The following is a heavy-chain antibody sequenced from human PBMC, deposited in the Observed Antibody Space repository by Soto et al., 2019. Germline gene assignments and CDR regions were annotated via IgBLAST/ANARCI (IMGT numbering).Heavy chain of an antibody. Sequence: ESGPVLVKPTETLTLTCTVSGFSLSNTGMGVSWIRQPPGKALEWLAHIFSNDEKRFSTSLKSRITISKDTSKSQVVLIMTNMDPVDTATYYCARTEDGGRSKTPAGWFDSWGQGTLVTVSS. CDR3: ARTEDGGRSKTPAGWFDS. V-gene: IGHV2-26*01. D-gene: IGHD2-15*01. CDR2: IFSNDEK. J-gene: IGHJ5*01. CDR1: GFSLSNTGMG.